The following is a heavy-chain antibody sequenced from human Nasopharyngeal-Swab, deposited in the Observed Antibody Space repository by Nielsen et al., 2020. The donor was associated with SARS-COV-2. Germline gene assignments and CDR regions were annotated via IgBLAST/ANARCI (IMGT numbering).Heavy chain of an antibody. J-gene: IGHJ6*03. CDR2: IRYDGSNK. D-gene: IGHD2-21*01. V-gene: IGHV3-30*02. CDR1: GFTFSSYG. Sequence: GESLKISCAASGFTFSSYGMHWVRQAPGKGLEWMAFIRYDGSNKYYADSVKGRFTISRDNSKNTLYLQMNSLRAEDTAVYYCAKDRNIVVMIAFYYMDVWGKGTTVTVSS. CDR3: AKDRNIVVMIAFYYMDV.